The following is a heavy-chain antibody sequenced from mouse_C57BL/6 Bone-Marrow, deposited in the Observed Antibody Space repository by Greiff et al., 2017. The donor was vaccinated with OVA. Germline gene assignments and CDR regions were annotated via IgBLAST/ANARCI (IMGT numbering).Heavy chain of an antibody. D-gene: IGHD1-1*01. V-gene: IGHV3-8*01. CDR1: GYSITSDY. CDR3: ARSSYYYGSPFDY. J-gene: IGHJ2*01. Sequence: EVQLQQSGPGLAKPSQTLSLTCSVTGYSITSDYWNWLRKFPGNKLEYMGYISYSGSTYYNPSLKSRISITRDTSKNQYYLQLNSVTTEDTATYYCARSSYYYGSPFDYWGQGTTLTVSS. CDR2: ISYSGST.